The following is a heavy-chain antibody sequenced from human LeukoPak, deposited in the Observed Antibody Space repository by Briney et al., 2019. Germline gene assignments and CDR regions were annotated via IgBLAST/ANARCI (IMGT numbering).Heavy chain of an antibody. CDR3: ARLSSGWPYYFDY. D-gene: IGHD6-19*01. V-gene: IGHV4-34*01. Sequence: SETLSLTCAVYGQSFSGYYWSWIRQPSAKGRVWIGEINHSGSTNYNPSLKSRVTISVDTSKNQFSLKLSSVTAADTAVYYCARLSSGWPYYFDYWGQGTLVTVSS. J-gene: IGHJ4*02. CDR2: INHSGST. CDR1: GQSFSGYY.